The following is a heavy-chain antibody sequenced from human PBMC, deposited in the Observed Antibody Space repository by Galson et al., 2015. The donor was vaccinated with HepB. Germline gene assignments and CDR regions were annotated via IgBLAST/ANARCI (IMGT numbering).Heavy chain of an antibody. CDR1: GDSISGYY. Sequence: SETLSLTRAVSGDSISGYYWSWLRQPPGKGLEWIGYIYHNGGTNYNPSLKSRVTISVDTSKNHVSLNLSSVTAADTAMYYCARDQQLVNYNYDVFDIWGQGTMVTVSS. J-gene: IGHJ3*02. CDR2: IYHNGGT. D-gene: IGHD6-6*01. CDR3: ARDQQLVNYNYDVFDI. V-gene: IGHV4-59*12.